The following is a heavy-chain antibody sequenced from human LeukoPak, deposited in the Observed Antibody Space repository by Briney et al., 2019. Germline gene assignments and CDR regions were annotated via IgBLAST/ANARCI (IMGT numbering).Heavy chain of an antibody. Sequence: ASVKVSCKASGYTFTGYYMHWVRQAPGQGLEWMGWINPNSGGTNYAQKFQGRVTITADKSTSTAYMELSSLRSEDTAVYYCARGPNYGGTSDYWGQGTLVTVSS. CDR1: GYTFTGYY. J-gene: IGHJ4*02. CDR3: ARGPNYGGTSDY. D-gene: IGHD4-23*01. CDR2: INPNSGGT. V-gene: IGHV1-2*02.